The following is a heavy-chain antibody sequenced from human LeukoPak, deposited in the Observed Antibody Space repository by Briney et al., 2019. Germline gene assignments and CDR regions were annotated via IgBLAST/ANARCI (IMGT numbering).Heavy chain of an antibody. CDR1: GRTFSSYA. J-gene: IGHJ3*02. Sequence: SVTVSCMASGRTFSSYAISWVRQAPGQGLEWMGGIIPIFGTANYAQKFQGRVTITADKSTSTAYMELSSLRSEDTAVYYCAREPGFTVVTSWQVGDGDAFDIWGQGTMVTVSS. D-gene: IGHD2-21*02. CDR3: AREPGFTVVTSWQVGDGDAFDI. CDR2: IIPIFGTA. V-gene: IGHV1-69*06.